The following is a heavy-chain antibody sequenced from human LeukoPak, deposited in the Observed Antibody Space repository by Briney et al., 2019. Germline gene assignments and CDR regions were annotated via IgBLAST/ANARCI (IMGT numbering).Heavy chain of an antibody. CDR3: ARDDYGDYIFTY. Sequence: GGSLRLSCAASGFTFSTYTMHWVRQAPGKGLEYVSAISSDAVNTYYANSVKGGFTIFRDNSKNTLCLQMGSLRGEDMAVYYCARDDYGDYIFTYWGQGTQVTVSS. J-gene: IGHJ4*02. CDR2: ISSDAVNT. D-gene: IGHD4-17*01. CDR1: GFTFSTYT. V-gene: IGHV3-64*01.